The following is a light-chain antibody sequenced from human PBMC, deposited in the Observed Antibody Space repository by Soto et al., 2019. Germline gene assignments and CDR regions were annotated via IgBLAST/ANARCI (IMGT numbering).Light chain of an antibody. V-gene: IGKV3D-15*01. J-gene: IGKJ1*01. Sequence: EIVLTQSPDTLSVSPGERATLSCRASQTVGSNLAWYQQKPGQAPRLLIYGASTRASDTPARFSGSGSVTEFALTISSLQSEDFAVYYCQQYNNWPPYTFGQGTKVDIK. CDR2: GAS. CDR1: QTVGSN. CDR3: QQYNNWPPYT.